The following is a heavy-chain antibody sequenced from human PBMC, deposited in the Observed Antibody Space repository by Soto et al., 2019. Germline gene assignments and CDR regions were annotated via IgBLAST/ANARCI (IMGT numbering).Heavy chain of an antibody. CDR2: ISGSGTDT. CDR3: AKVSGSSGFWFDP. CDR1: GFTFSSYA. D-gene: IGHD3-22*01. V-gene: IGHV3-23*01. J-gene: IGHJ5*02. Sequence: GGSLRLSCAASGFTFSSYAMSWVRQAPGKGLEWVSAISGSGTDTYYADSVKGRFTISRDNSKNTLYLQMNSLRAEDTAVYYCAKVSGSSGFWFDPWGQGTLVTVSS.